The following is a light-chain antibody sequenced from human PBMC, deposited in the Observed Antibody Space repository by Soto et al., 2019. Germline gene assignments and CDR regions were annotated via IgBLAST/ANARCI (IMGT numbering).Light chain of an antibody. Sequence: EIVMTQSPGTLSVSPGERVTLSCRASQSVSSNLAWYQQKPGQAPRLLIYGACTRATGIPGRFSGSVAGTELTPTISSLQSEDFAVYSCQQYNNWPITFRQGTRPEIK. CDR2: GAC. V-gene: IGKV3-15*01. CDR3: QQYNNWPIT. J-gene: IGKJ5*01. CDR1: QSVSSN.